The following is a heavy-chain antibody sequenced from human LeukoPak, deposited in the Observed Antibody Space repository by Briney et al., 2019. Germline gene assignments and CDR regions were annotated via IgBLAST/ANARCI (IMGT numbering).Heavy chain of an antibody. V-gene: IGHV1-18*01. CDR1: GYTFTSYG. CDR2: ISAYNGNT. CDR3: ARDRPYSSSWNWFDP. J-gene: IGHJ5*02. Sequence: GASVKVSCKASGYTFTSYGISWVRRAPGQGLEWMGWISAYNGNTDYAQKLQGRVTMTTDTSTSTAYMELRSLRSDDTAVYYCARDRPYSSSWNWFDPWGQGTLVTVSS. D-gene: IGHD6-13*01.